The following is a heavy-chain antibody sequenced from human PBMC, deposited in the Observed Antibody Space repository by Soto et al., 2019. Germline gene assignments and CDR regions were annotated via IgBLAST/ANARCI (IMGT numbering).Heavy chain of an antibody. J-gene: IGHJ3*02. CDR1: GFTFNSYA. Sequence: PVGSLRLSCAASGFTFNSYAMSWVRQTPGRGLEWVSAISGSGFSTYYADSVKGRFTISRDSSKNTLDLQMNSLRAEDTAVYYCAKAPYYYDSSGYYFHALDIWGQGTMVTVSS. D-gene: IGHD3-22*01. CDR2: ISGSGFST. CDR3: AKAPYYYDSSGYYFHALDI. V-gene: IGHV3-23*01.